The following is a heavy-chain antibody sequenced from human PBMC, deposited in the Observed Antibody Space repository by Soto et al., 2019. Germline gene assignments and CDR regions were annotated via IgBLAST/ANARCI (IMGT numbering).Heavy chain of an antibody. CDR3: ARHLGTMVFDY. Sequence: PSETLSLTCTVSGGSISSSSYYWGWIRQPPGKGLEWIGSIYYSGSTYYNPSLKSRVTISVDTSKNQFSLKLSSVTAADTAVYYCARHLGTMVFDYWGQGTLVTVSS. D-gene: IGHD3-10*01. J-gene: IGHJ4*02. CDR2: IYYSGST. V-gene: IGHV4-39*01. CDR1: GGSISSSSYY.